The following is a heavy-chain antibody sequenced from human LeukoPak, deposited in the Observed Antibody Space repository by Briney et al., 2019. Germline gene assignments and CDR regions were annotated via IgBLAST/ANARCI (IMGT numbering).Heavy chain of an antibody. Sequence: GGSLRLSCAASGFNFSNYAMSWVRQAPGKGLGWVSPISAGANNTYYADSVKGRFTISRDNSKNTLYLQMNSLRAEDTALYYCAKCGLHTFGLYLYWGQGTLVTISS. CDR3: AKCGLHTFGLYLY. CDR1: GFNFSNYA. V-gene: IGHV3-23*01. J-gene: IGHJ4*02. D-gene: IGHD5-18*01. CDR2: ISAGANNT.